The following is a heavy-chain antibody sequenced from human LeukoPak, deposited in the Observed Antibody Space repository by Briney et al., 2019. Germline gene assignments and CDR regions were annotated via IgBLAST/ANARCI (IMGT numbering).Heavy chain of an antibody. CDR1: GFTFSSYA. V-gene: IGHV3-30-3*01. CDR3: ASSGVPAATVDY. J-gene: IGHJ4*02. Sequence: PGGSLRLSCAASGFTFSSYAMHWFRQAPGKGLEWVAVISYDGSNKYYADSVKGRFTISRDNSKNTLYLQMNSLRAEDTAVYYCASSGVPAATVDYWGQGTLVTVSS. CDR2: ISYDGSNK. D-gene: IGHD2-2*01.